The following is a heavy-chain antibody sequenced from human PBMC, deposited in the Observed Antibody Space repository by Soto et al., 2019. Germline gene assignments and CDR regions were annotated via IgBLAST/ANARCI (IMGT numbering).Heavy chain of an antibody. D-gene: IGHD2-2*01. V-gene: IGHV1-2*02. Sequence: ASVKVSCKASGYTFTGYYMHWVRQAPGQGLEWMGWINPNSGGTNYAQKFQGRVTVTRDTSISTAYMELSRLRSDDTAVYYCARGYCSSTSCYGDWFDPWGQGTLVTVSS. CDR2: INPNSGGT. CDR1: GYTFTGYY. CDR3: ARGYCSSTSCYGDWFDP. J-gene: IGHJ5*02.